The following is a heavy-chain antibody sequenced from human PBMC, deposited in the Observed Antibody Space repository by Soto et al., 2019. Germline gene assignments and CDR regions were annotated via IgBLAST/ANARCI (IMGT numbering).Heavy chain of an antibody. J-gene: IGHJ5*02. CDR3: ARFAIPRFWFDP. D-gene: IGHD2-21*01. V-gene: IGHV4-31*03. Sequence: PSETLSRTCTVSGGSISSGGYYWSWIRQHPGKGLEWIGYIYYSGSTYYNPSLKSRVTISVDTSKNQFSLKLSSVTAADTAVYYCARFAIPRFWFDPWGQGTLVTVSS. CDR1: GGSISSGGYY. CDR2: IYYSGST.